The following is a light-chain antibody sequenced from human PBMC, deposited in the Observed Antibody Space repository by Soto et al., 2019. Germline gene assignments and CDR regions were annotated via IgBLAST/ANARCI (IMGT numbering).Light chain of an antibody. J-gene: IGKJ5*01. V-gene: IGKV3-15*01. CDR2: GAS. CDR1: QSVSSN. Sequence: EIVMTQSPATLSVSPGERATLSCRASQSVSSNLAWYQQKPGQAPRLLIYGASTRATGIPARFSGSGSGTEFTLTISSLQCEDFAVYYCQQYNNWPPLITFGQGTRLEIK. CDR3: QQYNNWPPLIT.